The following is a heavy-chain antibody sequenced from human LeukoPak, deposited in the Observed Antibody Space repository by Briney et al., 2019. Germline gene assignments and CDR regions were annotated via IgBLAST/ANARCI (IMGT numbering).Heavy chain of an antibody. CDR3: ARVKGDGDSYYFDY. CDR2: ISISGTTI. J-gene: IGHJ4*02. D-gene: IGHD4-17*01. V-gene: IGHV3-48*03. Sequence: PGGSLRLSCAASGFIFSSYEMNWVRQAPGKGLEWISYISISGTTIYYAESVKGRFTISRDNTKNSLYLQMNSLRAEDTAVYYCARVKGDGDSYYFDYWGQGTLVAVSS. CDR1: GFIFSSYE.